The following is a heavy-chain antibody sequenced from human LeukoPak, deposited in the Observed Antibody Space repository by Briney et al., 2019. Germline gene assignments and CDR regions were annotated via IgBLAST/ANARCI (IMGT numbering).Heavy chain of an antibody. D-gene: IGHD3-10*01. CDR3: ARDRMVRGVISNWFDP. V-gene: IGHV1-18*01. Sequence: ASVKVSCQASGYTFTSYGISWVRQAPGQGLEWMGWIGAYNGNTNYAQKLQGRVTMTTDTSTSTAYMELRSLRSDDTAVYYCARDRMVRGVISNWFDPWGQGTLVTVSS. CDR1: GYTFTSYG. CDR2: IGAYNGNT. J-gene: IGHJ5*02.